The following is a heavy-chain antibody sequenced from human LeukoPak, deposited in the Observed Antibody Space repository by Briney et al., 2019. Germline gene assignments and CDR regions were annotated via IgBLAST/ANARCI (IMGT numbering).Heavy chain of an antibody. V-gene: IGHV3-30-3*01. J-gene: IGHJ6*02. CDR3: ARGRVAGTSYYYGMDV. D-gene: IGHD6-19*01. Sequence: PGGSLRLSCAASGFTFSSYAMHWVRQAPGKGLEWVPVISYDGSNKYYADSVEGRFTISRDNSKNTLYLQMNSLRAEDTAVYYCARGRVAGTSYYYGMDVWGQGTTVTVSS. CDR2: ISYDGSNK. CDR1: GFTFSSYA.